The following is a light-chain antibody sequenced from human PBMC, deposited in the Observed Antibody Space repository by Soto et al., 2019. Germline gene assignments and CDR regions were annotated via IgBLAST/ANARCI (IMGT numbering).Light chain of an antibody. CDR3: QHYNSYSEA. CDR2: KAS. CDR1: QSISTW. Sequence: DIQMTQSPSTLSASVGDRVTITCRASQSISTWLAWYQQEPGKAPKLLIYKASNLETGVPSRFSGSGSGTEFTLTISSLQPDDFATYYCQHYNSYSEAFGQGTKVDIK. V-gene: IGKV1-5*03. J-gene: IGKJ1*01.